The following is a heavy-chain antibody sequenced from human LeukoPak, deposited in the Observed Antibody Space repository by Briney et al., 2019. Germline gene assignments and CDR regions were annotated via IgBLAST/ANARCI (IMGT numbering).Heavy chain of an antibody. CDR1: GDSISSFY. CDR2: IYYTGST. CDR3: AGPYDSSGYYFSY. Sequence: SETLSLTCTVSGDSISSFYWSWIRQPPGKGLDGIEYIYYTGSTSYNPSFKSRVTISVDTSKNQFSLKLSSVTAADTAVYYCAGPYDSSGYYFSYWGQGTLVTVSS. D-gene: IGHD3-22*01. J-gene: IGHJ4*02. V-gene: IGHV4-59*08.